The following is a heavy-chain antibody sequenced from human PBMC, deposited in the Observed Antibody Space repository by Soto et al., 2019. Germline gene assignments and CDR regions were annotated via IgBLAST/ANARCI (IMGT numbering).Heavy chain of an antibody. Sequence: SGGSLRLSCTASGFTFSSYWIHWVRQAPGKGLVWVSRINSDGSSTSYADSVKGRFTISRDNSKNTLYLQMNSLRAEDTAVYYCAKVSSSWPNDAFDIWGQGTMVTVS. CDR1: GFTFSSYW. CDR2: INSDGSST. CDR3: AKVSSSWPNDAFDI. V-gene: IGHV3-74*01. D-gene: IGHD6-13*01. J-gene: IGHJ3*02.